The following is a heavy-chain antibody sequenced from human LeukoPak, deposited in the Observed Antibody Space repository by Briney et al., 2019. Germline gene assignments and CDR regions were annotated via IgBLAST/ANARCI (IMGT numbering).Heavy chain of an antibody. CDR2: MNPNSGNT. Sequence: ASVKVSCKASGYTFTSYDINWVRQATGQGLEWMGWMNPNSGNTGYAQKFQGRVTITRNTSISTAYMELSSLRSEDTAVYYCARGSGLLYYDFWSGYYGDMYYFDYWGQGTLVTVSS. V-gene: IGHV1-8*03. CDR1: GYTFTSYD. CDR3: ARGSGLLYYDFWSGYYGDMYYFDY. D-gene: IGHD3-3*01. J-gene: IGHJ4*02.